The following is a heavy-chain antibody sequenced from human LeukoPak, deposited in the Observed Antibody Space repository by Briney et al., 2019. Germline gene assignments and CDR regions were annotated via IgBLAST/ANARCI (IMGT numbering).Heavy chain of an antibody. Sequence: PSQTLSLTCAVSGGSISSGGYSWSWIRQPPGKGLEWIGYIYDSGSTYYNPSLKSRVTISVDTSKNQFSLKLSSVTAADTAVYYCARLYYYGSGSYVDYWGQGTLVTVSS. J-gene: IGHJ4*02. CDR2: IYDSGST. V-gene: IGHV4-30-4*07. CDR1: GGSISSGGYS. CDR3: ARLYYYGSGSYVDY. D-gene: IGHD3-10*01.